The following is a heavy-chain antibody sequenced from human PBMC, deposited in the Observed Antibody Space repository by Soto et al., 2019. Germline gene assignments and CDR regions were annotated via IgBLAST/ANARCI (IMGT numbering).Heavy chain of an antibody. V-gene: IGHV3-11*04. CDR2: IGNSGSPI. CDR1: GFTFTDHY. Sequence: GGSLRLSCAASGFTFTDHYMTWIRQAPGKGLECVSYIGNSGSPIVYADSVKGRFTASRDNAKNSLYLQMNSLRAEDTAVYYCARVSSGFDWFFDYWGQGTLVTVSS. CDR3: ARVSSGFDWFFDY. J-gene: IGHJ4*02. D-gene: IGHD3-9*01.